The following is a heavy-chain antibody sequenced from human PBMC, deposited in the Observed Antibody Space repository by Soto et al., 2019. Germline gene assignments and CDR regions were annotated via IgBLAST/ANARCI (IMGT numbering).Heavy chain of an antibody. V-gene: IGHV5-51*01. Sequence: XEPLKISCKGCGVSFTSYWVGWVRQMPGKGLEWMGIIYPGDSDTRYSPSFQGQVTISAEKSISTAYLQWSSLKASDTAMYYCAIQSIDGYRDYWGQGTLVTVSS. D-gene: IGHD5-12*01. CDR3: AIQSIDGYRDY. J-gene: IGHJ4*02. CDR2: IYPGDSDT. CDR1: GVSFTSYW.